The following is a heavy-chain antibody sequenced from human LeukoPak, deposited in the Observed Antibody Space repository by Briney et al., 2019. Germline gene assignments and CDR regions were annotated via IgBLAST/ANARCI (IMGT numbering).Heavy chain of an antibody. CDR2: IKQDGSEK. V-gene: IGHV3-7*01. D-gene: IGHD2-2*01. Sequence: GGSLRLSCAASGFTFSSYWMSWVRQAPGKGLEWVANIKQDGSEKYYVDSVKGRFTISRDNAKNSLYLQMNSLRAEDTAVYYCARYCSSASCHDAFDIWGQGTMVTVSS. J-gene: IGHJ3*02. CDR3: ARYCSSASCHDAFDI. CDR1: GFTFSSYW.